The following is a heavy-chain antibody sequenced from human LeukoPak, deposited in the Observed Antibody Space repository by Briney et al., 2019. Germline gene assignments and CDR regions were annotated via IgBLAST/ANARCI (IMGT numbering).Heavy chain of an antibody. V-gene: IGHV1-69*13. J-gene: IGHJ4*02. CDR3: AGSSSWARYSSGWYAGY. CDR2: IIPIFGTA. D-gene: IGHD6-19*01. CDR1: GYTFTSYY. Sequence: RASVKVSCKASGYTFTSYYMHWVRQAPGQGLEWMGGIIPIFGTANYAQKFQGRVTITADESTSTAYMELSSLRSEDTAVYYCAGSSSWARYSSGWYAGYWGQGTLVTVSS.